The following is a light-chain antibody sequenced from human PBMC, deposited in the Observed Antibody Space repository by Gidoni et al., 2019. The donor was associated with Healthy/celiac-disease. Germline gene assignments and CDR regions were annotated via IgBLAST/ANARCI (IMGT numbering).Light chain of an antibody. Sequence: QSAPPQPDSPSGSPGPSITISRTGTSSDVGGYNYVSWYQQHPGKAPKLMIYEVSNRPSGVSNRFSGSKSGNTASLTISGLQAEDEADYYCSSYTSSSTLAFGGGTKLTVL. CDR1: SSDVGGYNY. CDR2: EVS. V-gene: IGLV2-14*01. J-gene: IGLJ3*02. CDR3: SSYTSSSTLA.